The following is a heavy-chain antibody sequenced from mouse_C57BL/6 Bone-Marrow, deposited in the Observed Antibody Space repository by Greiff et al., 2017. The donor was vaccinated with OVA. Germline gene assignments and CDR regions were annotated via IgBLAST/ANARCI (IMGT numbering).Heavy chain of an antibody. CDR1: GYTFTDYN. Sequence: VHVKQSGPELVKPGASVKMSCKASGYTFTDYNMHWVKQSHGKSLEWIGYINPNNGGTSYNQKFKGKATLTVNKSSSTAYMELRSLTSEDSAVYYCARFDGYYGRFAYWGQGTLVTVSA. J-gene: IGHJ3*01. D-gene: IGHD2-3*01. CDR3: ARFDGYYGRFAY. CDR2: INPNNGGT. V-gene: IGHV1-22*01.